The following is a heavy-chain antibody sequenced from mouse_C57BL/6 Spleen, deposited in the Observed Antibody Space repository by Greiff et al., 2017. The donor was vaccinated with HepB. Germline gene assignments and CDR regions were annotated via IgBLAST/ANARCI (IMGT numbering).Heavy chain of an antibody. CDR1: GYTFTSYW. J-gene: IGHJ2*01. CDR2: IDPSDSYT. Sequence: QVQLQHPGAELVKPGASVKLSCKASGYTFTSYWMQWVKQRPGQGLEWIGEIDPSDSYTNYNQKFKGKATLTVDTSSSTAYMQLSSLTSEDSAVYYCARPYFDYWGQGTTLTVSS. CDR3: ARPYFDY. V-gene: IGHV1-50*01.